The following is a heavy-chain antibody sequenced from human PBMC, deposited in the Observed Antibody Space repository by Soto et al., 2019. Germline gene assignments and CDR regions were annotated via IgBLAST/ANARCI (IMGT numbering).Heavy chain of an antibody. CDR3: ARFRRGYSSSWYDY. V-gene: IGHV1-69*13. CDR1: GGTFSSYA. J-gene: IGHJ4*02. CDR2: IIPIFGTA. D-gene: IGHD6-13*01. Sequence: SVKVSCKASGGTFSSYAISWVRQAPGQGLEWMGGIIPIFGTANYAQKFQGRVTITADESTSTAYMELSSLRSEDTAVYYCARFRRGYSSSWYDYWGQGTLVTVSS.